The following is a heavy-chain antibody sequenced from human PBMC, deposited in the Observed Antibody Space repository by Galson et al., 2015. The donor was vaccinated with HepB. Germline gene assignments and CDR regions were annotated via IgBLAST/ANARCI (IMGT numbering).Heavy chain of an antibody. CDR2: ITGSGVGK. D-gene: IGHD1-20*01. V-gene: IGHV3-23*01. J-gene: IGHJ5*02. CDR3: AIDIVTGTFGP. CDR1: GFTFSNYA. Sequence: SLRLSCAASGFTFSNYAMNWVRQAPGKGLEWVSAITGSGVGKYYADSVKGRFTISRDNSKNTLYLQTNSLRAEDTAVYYCAIDIVTGTFGPWGQGTLVTVSS.